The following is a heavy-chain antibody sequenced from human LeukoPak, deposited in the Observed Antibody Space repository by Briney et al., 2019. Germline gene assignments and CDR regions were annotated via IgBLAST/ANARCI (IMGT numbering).Heavy chain of an antibody. Sequence: ASVKVSCKASGYTFTGYYMHWVRQAPGQGLEWMGRINPNSGGTNYAQKFQGRVTMTRDTSISTAYMELSRLRSDDTAVYYCARERYYYDSSGYFDYWGQGTLVTVSS. J-gene: IGHJ4*02. CDR1: GYTFTGYY. V-gene: IGHV1-2*06. D-gene: IGHD3-22*01. CDR3: ARERYYYDSSGYFDY. CDR2: INPNSGGT.